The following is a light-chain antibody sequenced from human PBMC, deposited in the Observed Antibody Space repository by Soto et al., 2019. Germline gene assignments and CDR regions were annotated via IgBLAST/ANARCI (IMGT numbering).Light chain of an antibody. J-gene: IGKJ4*01. Sequence: EIVLTQSPATLSLSPGERATLSCRASQSVSSYLAWYQQKPGQAPRLLIYGASSRATGIPARFSGSGSGTEFTLTISSLEPEDFAVYYCQQYGSSPITFGGGTKVDIK. V-gene: IGKV3-20*01. CDR2: GAS. CDR1: QSVSSY. CDR3: QQYGSSPIT.